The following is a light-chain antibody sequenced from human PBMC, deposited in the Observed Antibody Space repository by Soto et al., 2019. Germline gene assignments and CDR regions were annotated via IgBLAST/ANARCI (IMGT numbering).Light chain of an antibody. CDR1: SSNIGSYT. J-gene: IGLJ2*01. CDR3: AAWDDSLNGVV. V-gene: IGLV1-44*01. Sequence: QSVLTQPPSASGTPGQRVTISCSGSSSNIGSYTINWYQQLPGTAPKLLIYSSNLRPSGVPDRFSASKSGTSASLAISGLQSEDEADYYCAAWDDSLNGVVFGGGTQLTVL. CDR2: SSN.